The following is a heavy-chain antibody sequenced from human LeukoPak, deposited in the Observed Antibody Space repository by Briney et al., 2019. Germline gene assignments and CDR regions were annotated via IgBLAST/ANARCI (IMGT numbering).Heavy chain of an antibody. V-gene: IGHV3-48*01. D-gene: IGHD6-13*01. Sequence: PGGSLRLSCAASGFTFSSYSMNWVRQAPGKGLEWVSYISSSSSTVYYADSVKGRFTISRDNAKNSLYLQMNSLRAEDTAVCYSARSLDSSGWYRLGPFDYWGQGTLVTVSS. CDR3: ARSLDSSGWYRLGPFDY. J-gene: IGHJ4*02. CDR1: GFTFSSYS. CDR2: ISSSSSTV.